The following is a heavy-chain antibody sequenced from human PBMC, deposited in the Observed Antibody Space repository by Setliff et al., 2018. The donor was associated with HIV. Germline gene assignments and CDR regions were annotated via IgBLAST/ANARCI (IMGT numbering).Heavy chain of an antibody. V-gene: IGHV3-7*01. CDR3: VSDLMWAFDI. J-gene: IGHJ3*02. CDR2: IKQDGTAT. Sequence: GGSLRLSCAASGFTLSSYWMSWVRQAPGKGLEWVAKIKQDGTATNYVDSVKGRFTISRDNAKNSLYLQMNSLRVEDTAVYYCVSDLMWAFDIWGQGTMVTVSS. D-gene: IGHD2-21*01. CDR1: GFTLSSYW.